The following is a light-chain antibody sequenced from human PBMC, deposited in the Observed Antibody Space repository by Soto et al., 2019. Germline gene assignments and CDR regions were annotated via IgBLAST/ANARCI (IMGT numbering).Light chain of an antibody. CDR3: QQSYSSSPIT. CDR1: EDISSY. V-gene: IGKV1-39*01. CDR2: AAS. J-gene: IGKJ5*01. Sequence: IQLTHSPSSLSASVWDRVTFTLRASEDISSYLVWYQQQPGAAPKLLIYAASALHSGVPPRFSGSGSGTDFTLTINSLRPEDFASYYCQQSYSSSPITFGPGTRLEIK.